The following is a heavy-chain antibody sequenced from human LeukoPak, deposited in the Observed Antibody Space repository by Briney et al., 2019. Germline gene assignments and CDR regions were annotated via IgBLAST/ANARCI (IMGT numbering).Heavy chain of an antibody. CDR2: INHSGST. Sequence: SETLSLTCAVYGGSFSGYYWSWIRQPPGKGLEWIGEINHSGSTNYNPSLKSRVTISVDTSKNQFSLKLSSVTAADTAVYYCARSPYYYMDVWGKGTTVTVSS. J-gene: IGHJ6*03. CDR3: ARSPYYYMDV. V-gene: IGHV4-34*01. CDR1: GGSFSGYY.